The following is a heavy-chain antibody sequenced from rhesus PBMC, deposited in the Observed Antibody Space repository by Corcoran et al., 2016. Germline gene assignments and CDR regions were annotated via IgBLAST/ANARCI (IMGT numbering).Heavy chain of an antibody. CDR1: GGSISINY. Sequence: QVQLQESGPGLVKPSETLSLTCAVSGGSISINYWSWIRQAPGTGRAGIGRINGSGGSTDYNPSLKSRVTIATDTSKNQFSQKLSSVTDADTAVYYCARVHPDYNIWTGNSLDVWGRGVLVTVSS. CDR2: INGSGGST. CDR3: ARVHPDYNIWTGNSLDV. J-gene: IGHJ5-2*02. D-gene: IGHD3-3*01. V-gene: IGHV4-160*01.